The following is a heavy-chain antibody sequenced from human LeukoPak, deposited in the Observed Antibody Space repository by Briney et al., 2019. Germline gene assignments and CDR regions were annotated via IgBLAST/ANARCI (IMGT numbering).Heavy chain of an antibody. CDR2: IYYSGST. V-gene: IGHV4-39*01. CDR1: GGSISSSSYY. Sequence: PSETLSLTCTVSGGSISSSSYYWGWIRQPPGKGLEWIGSIYYSGSTYYNPSLKSRVTISVDTSKNQFSLKLSSVTAADTAVYYCARMLGRGVLQWLVTHNWFDPWGQGTLVTVSS. CDR3: ARMLGRGVLQWLVTHNWFDP. J-gene: IGHJ5*02. D-gene: IGHD6-19*01.